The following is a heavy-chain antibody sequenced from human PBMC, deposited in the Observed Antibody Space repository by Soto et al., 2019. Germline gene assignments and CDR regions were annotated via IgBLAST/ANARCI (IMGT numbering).Heavy chain of an antibody. CDR2: ISSSSSYI. D-gene: IGHD3-10*01. CDR1: GFTFSSYS. CDR3: ARDLDTLEGDTWFPDY. Sequence: GGSLRLSCAASGFTFSSYSMNWVRQAPGKGLQWVSSISSSSSYIYYADSVKGRFTISRDNAKNSLYLQMNSLRAEDTAVYYCARDLDTLEGDTWFPDYWGQGTLVTVSS. J-gene: IGHJ4*02. V-gene: IGHV3-21*01.